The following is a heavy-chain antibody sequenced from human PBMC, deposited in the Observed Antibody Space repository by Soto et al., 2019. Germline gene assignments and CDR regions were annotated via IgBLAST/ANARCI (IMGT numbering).Heavy chain of an antibody. CDR1: GYTFTGYY. CDR3: ARAPGLRFLEWLFFY. Sequence: GASVKVSCKASGYTFTGYYMHWVRQAPGQGLEWMGWINPNSGGTNYAQKFQGRVTMTRDTSISTAYMELSRLRSDDTAVYYCARAPGLRFLEWLFFYWGQGTLVTVSS. J-gene: IGHJ4*02. V-gene: IGHV1-2*02. CDR2: INPNSGGT. D-gene: IGHD3-3*01.